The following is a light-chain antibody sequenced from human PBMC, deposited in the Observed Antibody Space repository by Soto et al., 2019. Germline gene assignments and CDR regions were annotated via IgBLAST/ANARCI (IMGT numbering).Light chain of an antibody. V-gene: IGKV1-5*03. Sequence: DIQMTQSPSTLSASVGDRVTITCRASQSISSWLAWYQQKPGKAPKLLIYKASSLESGVPSRFGGSGSGTEFTLTISSLQPDDFATYYCQQYTNYPWTFGQGTKVDIK. CDR2: KAS. J-gene: IGKJ1*01. CDR1: QSISSW. CDR3: QQYTNYPWT.